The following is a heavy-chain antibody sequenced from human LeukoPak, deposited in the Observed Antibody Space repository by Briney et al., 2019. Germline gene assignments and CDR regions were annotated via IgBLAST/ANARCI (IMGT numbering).Heavy chain of an antibody. V-gene: IGHV3-74*01. CDR2: ISSDGSST. CDR3: ARISLSGWANDY. J-gene: IGHJ4*02. D-gene: IGHD6-19*01. Sequence: GGSLRLSCAASGFTFSSYEMNWVRQAPGKGLVWVTRISSDGSSTSYADSVKGRFTISRDNAKNTLYLQVSSLRAEDTAMYYCARISLSGWANDYWGQGTLVTVSS. CDR1: GFTFSSYE.